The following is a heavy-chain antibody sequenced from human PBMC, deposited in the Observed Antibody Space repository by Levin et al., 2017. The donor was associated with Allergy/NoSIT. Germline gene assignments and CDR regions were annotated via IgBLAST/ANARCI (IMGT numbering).Heavy chain of an antibody. CDR1: GDSVSSNSAA. Sequence: PSETLSLTCAISGDSVSSNSAAWNWIRQSPSRGLEWLGRTYYRSKWYNDYAVSVKSRITINPDTSKNQFSLQLNSVTPEDTAVYYCARDHEYSSSSVGYYYYYMDVWGKGTTVTVSS. D-gene: IGHD6-6*01. J-gene: IGHJ6*03. V-gene: IGHV6-1*01. CDR3: ARDHEYSSSSVGYYYYYMDV. CDR2: TYYRSKWYN.